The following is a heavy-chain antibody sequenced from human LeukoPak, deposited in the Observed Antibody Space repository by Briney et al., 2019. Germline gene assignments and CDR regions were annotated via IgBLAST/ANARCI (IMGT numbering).Heavy chain of an antibody. Sequence: ASVKVSCKASGYTFTGYYMHWVRQAPGQGLEWMGWINPNSGGTNYAQKFQGRVTMTRDTSISTAYMELSRLRSDDTAVYYCARDRSLYYYGSGSTNGEIDYWGQGTLVTVSS. J-gene: IGHJ4*02. CDR3: ARDRSLYYYGSGSTNGEIDY. V-gene: IGHV1-2*02. D-gene: IGHD3-10*01. CDR1: GYTFTGYY. CDR2: INPNSGGT.